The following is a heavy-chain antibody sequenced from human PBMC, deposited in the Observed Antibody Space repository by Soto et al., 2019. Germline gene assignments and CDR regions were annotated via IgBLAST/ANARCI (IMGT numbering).Heavy chain of an antibody. D-gene: IGHD1-7*01. CDR1: GGSISSGGYY. V-gene: IGHV4-31*03. CDR2: IYYSGST. Sequence: QVQLQESGPGLVKPSQTLSLTCTVSGGSISSGGYYWSWIRQHPGKGLEWIGYIYYSGSTYYNPSLKSRVTISVDTSKNQFSLKLSSVTAADTAVYYCARDITLGITGTTGGMDVWGQGTTVTVSS. J-gene: IGHJ6*02. CDR3: ARDITLGITGTTGGMDV.